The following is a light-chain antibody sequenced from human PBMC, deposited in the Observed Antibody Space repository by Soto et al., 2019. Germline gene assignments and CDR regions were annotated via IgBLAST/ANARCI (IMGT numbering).Light chain of an antibody. V-gene: IGLV1-51*01. CDR3: GTWDSSLSVV. J-gene: IGLJ2*01. CDR2: DND. Sequence: QSVLTQPPSGSAAPGQKVTISCSGSSSNIGKNYVFWYQQFPGTAPKLLIYDNDKRPSGIPDRFFGSKSGTSATLGITGLQTGDESDYYCGTWDSSLSVVFGGGTKVTLL. CDR1: SSNIGKNY.